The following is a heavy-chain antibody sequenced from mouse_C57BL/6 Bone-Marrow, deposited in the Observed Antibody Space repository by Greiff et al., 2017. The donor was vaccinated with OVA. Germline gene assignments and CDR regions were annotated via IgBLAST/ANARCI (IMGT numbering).Heavy chain of an antibody. Sequence: EVQLQQSGAELVRPGASVKLSCTASGFNIKDDYMHWVKERPEQGLEWIGVIDPENGDTEYASKFQGKATITADTSSKTAYLHLSSLTSEDTAVYYCTTYRYWGQGTTLTVSS. V-gene: IGHV14-4*01. J-gene: IGHJ2*01. CDR1: GFNIKDDY. CDR2: IDPENGDT. CDR3: TTYRY.